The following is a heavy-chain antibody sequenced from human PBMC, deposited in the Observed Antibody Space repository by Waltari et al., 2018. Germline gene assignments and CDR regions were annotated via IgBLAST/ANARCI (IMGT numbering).Heavy chain of an antibody. V-gene: IGHV3-30*01. J-gene: IGHJ5*02. CDR1: GFTFRSYA. Sequence: QEQLVESGGGVVQPGRSLRLSCEASGFTFRSYAMHWVRQAPGKGLEWVAVILYDGGKKYYADSVKGRFTISRDNAQNSLYLQMDSLTVGDTALYYCVKDNAHDFHDVFGGMDAWGQGTLVTVSS. CDR3: VKDNAHDFHDVFGGMDA. CDR2: ILYDGGKK. D-gene: IGHD3-9*01.